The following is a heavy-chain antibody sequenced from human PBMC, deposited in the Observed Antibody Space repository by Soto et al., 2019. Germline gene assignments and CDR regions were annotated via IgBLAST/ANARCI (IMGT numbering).Heavy chain of an antibody. CDR1: GVSISSSSYY. Sequence: SETLSLTCTVSGVSISSSSYYWGWIRQPPGKGLEWIGSIYYSGSTYYNPSLESRVTISVDTSKNQFSLKLSSVTAADTAVYYCARQTDSYYTFDAFDIWGQGTMVTVSS. J-gene: IGHJ3*02. D-gene: IGHD3-22*01. CDR3: ARQTDSYYTFDAFDI. CDR2: IYYSGST. V-gene: IGHV4-39*01.